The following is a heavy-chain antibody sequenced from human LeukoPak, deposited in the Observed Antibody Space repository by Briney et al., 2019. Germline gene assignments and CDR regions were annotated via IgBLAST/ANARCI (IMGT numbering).Heavy chain of an antibody. CDR2: IYYSGST. CDR1: GGSISSYY. J-gene: IGHJ4*02. Sequence: SETLSLTCTVSGGSISSYYWSWIRQPPGKGLEWIGYIYYSGSTNYNPSLKSRVTISVDTSKNQFSLKLSSVTAADTAVYYCARGIITMVRGVIPQAPCYFDYWGQGTLVTVSS. D-gene: IGHD3-10*01. V-gene: IGHV4-59*12. CDR3: ARGIITMVRGVIPQAPCYFDY.